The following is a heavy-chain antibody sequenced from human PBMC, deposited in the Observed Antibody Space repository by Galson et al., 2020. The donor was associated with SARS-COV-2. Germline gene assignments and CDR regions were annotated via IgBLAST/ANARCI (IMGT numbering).Heavy chain of an antibody. CDR3: ARETRIAYV. CDR1: GFTFSNHW. V-gene: IGHV3-7*03. Sequence: GGSLRLSCGASGFTFSNHWMSWVRQAPGKGLEWVAVINPDGSEKSHVDSVEGRFTISRDNAKKSLYLQMNSLRVEDTAVYYCARETRIAYVWGQGTTVTVSS. D-gene: IGHD6-13*01. CDR2: INPDGSEK. J-gene: IGHJ6*02.